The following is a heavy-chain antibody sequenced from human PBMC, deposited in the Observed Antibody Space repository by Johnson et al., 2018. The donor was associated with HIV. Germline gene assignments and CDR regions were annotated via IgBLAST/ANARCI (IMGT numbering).Heavy chain of an antibody. Sequence: EQLVESGGGVVQPGRSLRLSCAASGFTFSDYYMSWIRQAPGKGLEWVAVIYSGGSTYYADSVKGRFTISRDNAKNSLYLQMNSLRAEDTALYYCARAYMASGSYYDAFDIWGQGTMVIVSS. CDR2: IYSGGST. J-gene: IGHJ3*02. CDR3: ARAYMASGSYYDAFDI. V-gene: IGHV3-66*01. D-gene: IGHD1-26*01. CDR1: GFTFSDYY.